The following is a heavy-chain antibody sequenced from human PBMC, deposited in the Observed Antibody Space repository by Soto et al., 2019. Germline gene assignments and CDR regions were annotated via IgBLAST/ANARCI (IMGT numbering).Heavy chain of an antibody. Sequence: QLQLRESGPGLVQPSGTLSLTCDVSGDSLTNNHWWSWVRQAPGKGLEWIGEIWHTGRPNYNPSLKSRVAIYIDKSKIQFSLKLSSVTAADTAVYYCVRDSRTGCSSINCYMHWGQGTLVTVSS. CDR2: IWHTGRP. CDR1: GDSLTNNHW. CDR3: VRDSRTGCSSINCYMH. D-gene: IGHD2-15*01. V-gene: IGHV4-4*02. J-gene: IGHJ4*02.